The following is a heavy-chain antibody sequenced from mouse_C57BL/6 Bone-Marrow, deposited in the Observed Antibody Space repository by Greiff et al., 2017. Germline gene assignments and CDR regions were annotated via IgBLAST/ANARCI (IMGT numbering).Heavy chain of an antibody. Sequence: VQLQQSGPGLVQPSQSLSITCTVSGFSLTSYCVHWVRQSPGKGLEWLGVICRGGSTDYNAAFMSRLSITTDNSKSQVFFKMSSLQADDTAIYYCAKGRRKLPFAYWGQGTLVTVSA. CDR3: AKGRRKLPFAY. V-gene: IGHV2-5*01. CDR2: ICRGGST. J-gene: IGHJ3*01. D-gene: IGHD5-5*01. CDR1: GFSLTSYC.